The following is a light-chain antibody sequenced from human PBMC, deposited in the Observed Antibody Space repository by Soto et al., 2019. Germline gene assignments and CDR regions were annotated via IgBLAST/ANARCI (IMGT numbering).Light chain of an antibody. CDR1: SSDIGRYSY. CDR3: SSFTSTSTPVV. Sequence: QPASVSGSPGQSITISCTGTSSDIGRYSYISWYQQHPGKAPKLMIYDVTNRPSGIANRFSGSKSGNTASLTISGLQAEDEADYYCSSFTSTSTPVVFGGGTQLTVL. CDR2: DVT. V-gene: IGLV2-14*01. J-gene: IGLJ2*01.